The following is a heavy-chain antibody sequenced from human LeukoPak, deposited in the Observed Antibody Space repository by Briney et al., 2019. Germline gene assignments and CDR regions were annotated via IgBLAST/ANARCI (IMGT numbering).Heavy chain of an antibody. CDR2: IVPMYGTA. CDR3: ARDRDGYNYGFDF. CDR1: GGIFSSYA. V-gene: IGHV1-69*05. D-gene: IGHD5-24*01. J-gene: IGHJ4*02. Sequence: SVKVSCKASGGIFSSYAISWVRQAPGQGLDWMAGIVPMYGTANYAQKFQGRVTITTDEPTNTAYMELSSLRSEDTAVYYCARDRDGYNYGFDFWGQGTLVAVSS.